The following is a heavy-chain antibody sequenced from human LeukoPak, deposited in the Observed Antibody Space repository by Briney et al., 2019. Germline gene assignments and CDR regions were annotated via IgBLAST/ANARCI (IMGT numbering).Heavy chain of an antibody. CDR1: GGSISSGGYY. D-gene: IGHD3-10*01. CDR2: IYYSGST. J-gene: IGHJ5*02. CDR3: ARGPHSAGFDP. V-gene: IGHV4-31*03. Sequence: SETLSLTCTVSGGSISSGGYYWRWIRQHPGKGLEWIGYIYYSGSTYYNPSLKSRVTISVDTSKNQFSLKLSSVTAADTAVYYCARGPHSAGFDPWGQGTLVTVSS.